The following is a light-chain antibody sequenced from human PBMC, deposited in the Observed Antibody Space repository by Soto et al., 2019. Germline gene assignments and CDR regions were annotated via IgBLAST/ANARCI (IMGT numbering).Light chain of an antibody. V-gene: IGLV1-44*01. CDR2: SNN. Sequence: QSVLTQPPSASGTPGQRGTISCSGSSSNIGSNTVNWYQQLPGTAPKLLIYSNNQRPSGVPDRFSGSKSGTSASLAISGLQSEDEADYYCAAWEDSLNGWVFGGGTKLTVL. CDR1: SSNIGSNT. J-gene: IGLJ3*02. CDR3: AAWEDSLNGWV.